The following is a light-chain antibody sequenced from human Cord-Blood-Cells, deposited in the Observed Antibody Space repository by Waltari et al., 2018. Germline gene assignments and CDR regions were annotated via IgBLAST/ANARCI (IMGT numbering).Light chain of an antibody. CDR1: QDISNY. J-gene: IGKJ2*01. Sequence: IQMTQSPSSLSASVGNRVTITCQESQDISNYLNWYQQKPGKAPKLLIYDASNLETGVPSRFSGSGSGTDFTFTISSLQPEDIATYYCQQYDNLYTFGQGTKLEIK. CDR3: QQYDNLYT. V-gene: IGKV1-33*01. CDR2: DAS.